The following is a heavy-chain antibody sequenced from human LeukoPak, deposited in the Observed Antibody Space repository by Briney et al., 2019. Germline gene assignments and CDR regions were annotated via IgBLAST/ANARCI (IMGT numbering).Heavy chain of an antibody. V-gene: IGHV4-4*07. D-gene: IGHD3-16*02. CDR3: ARAGYTISSYRFDY. Sequence: SATLSLTCSVSGGSINSYWWSSIRQPAGKGLEFIGRIYTTGMTNYNPSLKSRVSMSVDTSKNQFSLELRSVTAADTAVYFCARAGYTISSYRFDYWGQGALVTVSS. J-gene: IGHJ4*02. CDR1: GGSINSYW. CDR2: IYTTGMT.